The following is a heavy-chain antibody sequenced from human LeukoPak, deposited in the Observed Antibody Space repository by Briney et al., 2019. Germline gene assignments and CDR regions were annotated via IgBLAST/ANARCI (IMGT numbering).Heavy chain of an antibody. CDR3: ALQYYYDSSGYYPVDY. J-gene: IGHJ4*02. CDR1: GGTFSSYT. Sequence: SVKASCKASGGTFSSYTISWVRQAPGQGLEWMGRIIPILGIANYAQKFQGRVTITADKSTSTAYMELSSLRSEDTAVYYCALQYYYDSSGYYPVDYWGQGTLVTVSS. D-gene: IGHD3-22*01. V-gene: IGHV1-69*02. CDR2: IIPILGIA.